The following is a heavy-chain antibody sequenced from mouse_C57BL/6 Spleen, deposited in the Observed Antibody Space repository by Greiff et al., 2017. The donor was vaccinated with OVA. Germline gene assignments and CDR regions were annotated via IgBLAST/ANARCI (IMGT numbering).Heavy chain of an antibody. CDR3: AREGNPWFAY. V-gene: IGHV5-4*01. CDR1: GFTFSSYA. D-gene: IGHD2-1*01. J-gene: IGHJ3*01. Sequence: EVHLVESGGGLVKPGGSLKLSCAASGFTFSSYAMSWVRQTPEKRLEWVATISDGGSYTYYPDNVKGRFTISRDNAKNNLYLQMSHLKSEDTAMYYCAREGNPWFAYWGQGTLVTVSA. CDR2: ISDGGSYT.